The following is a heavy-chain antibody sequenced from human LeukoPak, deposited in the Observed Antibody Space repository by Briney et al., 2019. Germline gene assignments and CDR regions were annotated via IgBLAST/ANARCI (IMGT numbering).Heavy chain of an antibody. D-gene: IGHD6-6*01. CDR2: INSDGSST. CDR1: GFTFSSYW. J-gene: IGHJ4*02. V-gene: IGHV3-74*01. Sequence: GGSLRLTCAASGFTFSSYWMHWVRQAPGKGLVWVSRINSDGSSTSYADSVKGRFTISRDNAKNTLYLQMNSLRAEDTAVYYCARGLYSSSYNDYWGQGTLVTVSS. CDR3: ARGLYSSSYNDY.